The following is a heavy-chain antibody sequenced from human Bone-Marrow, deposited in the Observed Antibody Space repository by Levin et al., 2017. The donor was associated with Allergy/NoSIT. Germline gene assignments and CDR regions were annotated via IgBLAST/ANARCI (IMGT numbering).Heavy chain of an antibody. CDR2: IDWDDDK. J-gene: IGHJ6*02. CDR1: GFSLSSDGMG. Sequence: SGPTLVKSTQTLRLTCTFSGFSLSSDGMGVSWVRQAPGKALEWLARIDWDDDKYYSTSLKTRLAISKDTSKNQVVLTMTNMDPVDTGTYYCARIVGQYYYYYGMDVWGQGTTVTVSS. CDR3: ARIVGQYYYYYGMDV. V-gene: IGHV2-70*11.